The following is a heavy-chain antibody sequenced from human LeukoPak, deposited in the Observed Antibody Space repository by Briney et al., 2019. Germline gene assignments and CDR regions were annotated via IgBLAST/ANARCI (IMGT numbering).Heavy chain of an antibody. V-gene: IGHV4-4*02. Sequence: SGTVSLTCYVSGDSISSSYWWTGVRQPPGKGLQWIGEIYHAGITNYNPSLKSRVTISVDTSKNQFSLKLSSVTAADTAVYYCARVGYYDPFGLDVWGKGTTVTVSS. J-gene: IGHJ6*04. CDR3: ARVGYYDPFGLDV. D-gene: IGHD3-3*01. CDR2: IYHAGIT. CDR1: GDSISSSYW.